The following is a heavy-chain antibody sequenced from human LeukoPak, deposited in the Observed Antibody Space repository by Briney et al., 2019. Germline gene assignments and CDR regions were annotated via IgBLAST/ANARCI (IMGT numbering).Heavy chain of an antibody. CDR3: ARGRYDSSGYYHYTFDY. CDR2: INPNSGGT. CDR1: GYTFTGYY. D-gene: IGHD3-22*01. V-gene: IGHV1-2*06. J-gene: IGHJ4*02. Sequence: ASVKVSCKASGYTFTGYYMHWVRQAPGQGLEWMGRINPNSGGTNYAQKFQGGVTMTRDTSISTAYMELSRLRSDDTAVYYCARGRYDSSGYYHYTFDYWGQGTLVTVSS.